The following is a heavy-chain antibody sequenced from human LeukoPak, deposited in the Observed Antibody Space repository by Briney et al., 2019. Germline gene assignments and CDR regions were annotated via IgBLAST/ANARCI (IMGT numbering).Heavy chain of an antibody. CDR1: GGTFSSYA. J-gene: IGHJ4*02. D-gene: IGHD6-13*01. CDR2: IIPIFGTA. V-gene: IGHV1-69*13. Sequence: AASVKVSCKASGGTFSSYAISWVRQAPGQGLEWMGGIIPIFGTANYAQKFQGRVTITADESTSTAYMELSSLRSEDTAVYYCARVAASQHGKAFDYWGQGTLVTVSP. CDR3: ARVAASQHGKAFDY.